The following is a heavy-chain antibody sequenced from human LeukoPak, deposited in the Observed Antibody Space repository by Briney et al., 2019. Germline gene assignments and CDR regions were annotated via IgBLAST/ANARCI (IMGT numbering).Heavy chain of an antibody. V-gene: IGHV1-18*01. D-gene: IGHD6-13*01. CDR3: ARDRPYSSSWYDY. CDR1: GYTFTSYG. J-gene: IGHJ4*02. CDR2: ISAYNANT. Sequence: ASVKVSCKASGYTFTSYGISWVRQAPGQGLEWMGWISAYNANTNYAQKLQGTVTMTTDTSTSKAYMELRSLRSDDTAVYSCARDRPYSSSWYDYWGQGTLVTVSS.